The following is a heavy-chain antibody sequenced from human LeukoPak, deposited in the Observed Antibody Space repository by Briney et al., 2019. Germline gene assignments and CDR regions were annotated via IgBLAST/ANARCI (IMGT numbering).Heavy chain of an antibody. CDR1: GGSVDTYY. CDR2: IHYSGST. D-gene: IGHD3-10*01. Sequence: SETLSLTCTVSGGSVDTYYWSWIRQPPGKGLEWIGYIHYSGSTNYNPSLKSRVSISVDTSKNQFSLKLSSVTAADTAVYYCARDYGSGSYYNFGFDYWGQGTLVTVSS. J-gene: IGHJ4*02. V-gene: IGHV4-59*02. CDR3: ARDYGSGSYYNFGFDY.